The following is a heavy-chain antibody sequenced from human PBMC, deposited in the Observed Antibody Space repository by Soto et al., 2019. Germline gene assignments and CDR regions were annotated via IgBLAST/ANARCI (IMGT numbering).Heavy chain of an antibody. Sequence: QVQLVQSGAEVKKPGSSVKVSCKASGGTFSTYTIIWVRQAPGQGLEWMGRILPMLDITNSAQRSQARVTITAAKSTSTAYLELSSLRSEDTAVYYCTLGSWSAETFDIWGRGTMVTVSS. CDR3: TLGSWSAETFDI. D-gene: IGHD6-13*01. CDR1: GGTFSTYT. V-gene: IGHV1-69*02. CDR2: ILPMLDIT. J-gene: IGHJ3*02.